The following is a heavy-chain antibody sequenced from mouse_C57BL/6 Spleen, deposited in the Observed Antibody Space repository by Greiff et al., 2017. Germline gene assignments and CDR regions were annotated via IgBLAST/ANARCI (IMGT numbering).Heavy chain of an antibody. CDR3: TADVVVSTSYAIDC. V-gene: IGHV14-1*01. CDR2: IDPEDGDT. J-gene: IGHJ4*01. D-gene: IGHD1-1*01. Sequence: VQLQQSGAELVRPGASVKLSCTASGFNIKDYYMHWVKQRPEQGLEWIGRIDPEDGDTEYAPKFQGKATMTADTSSNTAYLQRSSLTSEDTSVYYCTADVVVSTSYAIDCWGQGTSVTVSS. CDR1: GFNIKDYY.